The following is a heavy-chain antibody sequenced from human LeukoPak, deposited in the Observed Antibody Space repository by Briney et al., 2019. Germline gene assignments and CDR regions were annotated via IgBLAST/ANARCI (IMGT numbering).Heavy chain of an antibody. CDR3: ATTFLVGATKLPNDY. V-gene: IGHV1-24*01. D-gene: IGHD1-26*01. CDR1: GYTLTELS. J-gene: IGHJ4*02. CDR2: FDPEDGET. Sequence: GASVKVSCKVSGYTLTELSMHWVRQAPGKGLEWMGGFDPEDGETIYAQKFQGRVTMTEDTSTDTAYMELSSLRSEDTAVYYGATTFLVGATKLPNDYWGQGTLVTVSS.